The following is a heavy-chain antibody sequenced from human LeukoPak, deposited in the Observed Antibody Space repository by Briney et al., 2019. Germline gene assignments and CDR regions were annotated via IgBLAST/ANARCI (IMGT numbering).Heavy chain of an antibody. V-gene: IGHV3-7*01. CDR2: IKQDGSEK. J-gene: IGHJ4*02. Sequence: GGSLRLSCAASGFTFSSYWMSWFRQAPGKGLEWVANIKQDGSEKYYADSVKGRFTISRDNAKNTLYLQMNSLRAEDTAVYYCARDFMYNVNCAGCWGQGNLVTVSS. CDR1: GFTFSSYW. D-gene: IGHD1-14*01. CDR3: ARDFMYNVNCAGC.